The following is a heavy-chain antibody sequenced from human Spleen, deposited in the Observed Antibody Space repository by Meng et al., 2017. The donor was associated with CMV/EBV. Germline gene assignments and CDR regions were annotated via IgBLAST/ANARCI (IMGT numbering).Heavy chain of an antibody. CDR2: LLTGGIT. CDR1: GFIFSSYA. CDR3: ARDAMVRGVPLDY. Sequence: GESLKISCAASGFIFSSYAMNWVRQAPGKGLEWVSVLLTGGITYYADSVKGRFTISRDNSKNIVYLEMNSLRREDTAVYYCARDAMVRGVPLDYWGQGTLVTVSS. J-gene: IGHJ4*02. V-gene: IGHV3-66*02. D-gene: IGHD3-10*01.